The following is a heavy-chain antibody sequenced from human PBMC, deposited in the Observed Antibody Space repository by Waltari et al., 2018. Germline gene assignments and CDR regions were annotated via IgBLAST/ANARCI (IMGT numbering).Heavy chain of an antibody. CDR1: GGPFSSST. V-gene: IGHV1-69*02. CDR3: ASRSGYDWDDY. J-gene: IGHJ4*02. CDR2: IIPSLGIA. D-gene: IGHD5-12*01. Sequence: QVQLVQSGAEVKKPGSSVKVSCKASGGPFSSSTISWGRQAPGQGLEWMGRIIPSLGIANYAQKFQGRVTITADKSTSTAYMELSSLRSEDTAVYYCASRSGYDWDDYWGQGTLVTVSS.